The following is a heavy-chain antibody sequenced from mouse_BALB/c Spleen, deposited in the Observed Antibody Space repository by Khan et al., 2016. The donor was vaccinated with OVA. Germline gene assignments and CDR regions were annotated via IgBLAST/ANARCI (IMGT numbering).Heavy chain of an antibody. CDR3: TSGRAY. CDR2: ISYSGST. V-gene: IGHV3-2*02. Sequence: EVQLQESGPGLVKPSQSLSLTCTVTGYSITSDYAWNWIRQFPGNKLEWMGYISYSGSTSYTPSLKSRISITRDTSKNQFFLQLNSVTTEDTATYSSTSGRAYWGQGTLITVSA. J-gene: IGHJ3*01. CDR1: GYSITSDYA.